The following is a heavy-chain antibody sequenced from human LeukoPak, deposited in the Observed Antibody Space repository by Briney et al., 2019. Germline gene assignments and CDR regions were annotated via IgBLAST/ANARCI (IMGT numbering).Heavy chain of an antibody. V-gene: IGHV3-23*01. CDR2: VSDAGGSA. CDR3: AKSVGSGYFYLFDY. Sequence: GGSLRLSCAASGFTFSSYAMSWVRQAPGKGLEWVSAVSDAGGSAYYADSVRGQFIISRDNSKNTLYLQMNSLRAEDTAVYYCAKSVGSGYFYLFDYWGRGTLVTVSS. J-gene: IGHJ4*02. D-gene: IGHD3-10*01. CDR1: GFTFSSYA.